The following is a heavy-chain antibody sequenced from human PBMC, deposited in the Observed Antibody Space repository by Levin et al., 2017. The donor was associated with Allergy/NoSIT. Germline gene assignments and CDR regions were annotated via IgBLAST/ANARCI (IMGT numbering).Heavy chain of an antibody. CDR1: GYTFTGYY. Sequence: ASVKVSCKASGYTFTGYYMHWVRQAPGQGLEWMGRINPNSGGTNYAQKFQGRVTMTRDTSISTAYMELSRLRSDDTAVYYCARDLDRYIPAKDYWGQGTLVTVSS. V-gene: IGHV1-2*06. D-gene: IGHD2-2*02. J-gene: IGHJ4*02. CDR2: INPNSGGT. CDR3: ARDLDRYIPAKDY.